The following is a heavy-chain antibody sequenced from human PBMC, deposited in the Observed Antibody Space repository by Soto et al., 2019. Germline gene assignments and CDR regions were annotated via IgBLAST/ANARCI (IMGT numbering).Heavy chain of an antibody. CDR1: GGSFTSTNYF. CDR2: MYYNGNT. D-gene: IGHD3-3*01. V-gene: IGHV4-39*01. Sequence: SETLSLTCTVSGGSFTSTNYFWGWIRQPPGKGLEWIGYMYYNGNTFYSPSLKSRVTMSVDTSKRQFSLDLSSVTAADTAMYYCARLHIFDSYAAPTPIFPPSGRRAIVIVSS. CDR3: ARLHIFDSYAAPTPIFPP. J-gene: IGHJ5*02.